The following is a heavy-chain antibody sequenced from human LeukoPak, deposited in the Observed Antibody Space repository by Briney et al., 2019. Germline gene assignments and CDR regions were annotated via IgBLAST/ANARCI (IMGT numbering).Heavy chain of an antibody. CDR3: AKGTQLDYAFHI. J-gene: IGHJ3*02. D-gene: IGHD3-10*01. V-gene: IGHV3-15*01. CDR1: GFTFSNAW. CDR2: IKSKTDGGTT. Sequence: GGSLRLSCAASGFTFSNAWMSWVRQAPGRGLEWVGRIKSKTDGGTTDYAAPVKGRFTISRDDSKNTLYLQMNSLRAEDTAVYYCAKGTQLDYAFHIWGQGTMVTVSS.